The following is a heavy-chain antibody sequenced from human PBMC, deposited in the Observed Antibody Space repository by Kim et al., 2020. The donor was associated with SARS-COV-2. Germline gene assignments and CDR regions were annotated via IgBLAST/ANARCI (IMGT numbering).Heavy chain of an antibody. CDR1: GFTFSDYY. Sequence: GGSLRLSCAASGFTFSDYYMSWIRQAPGKGLEWVSYISSSSSYTNYADSVKGRFTISRDNANNSLYLQMNSLRAEDTAVYYCARSPDLSGSLSAGYWGQGTLVTVSS. V-gene: IGHV3-11*03. CDR2: ISSSSSYT. J-gene: IGHJ4*02. CDR3: ARSPDLSGSLSAGY. D-gene: IGHD1-26*01.